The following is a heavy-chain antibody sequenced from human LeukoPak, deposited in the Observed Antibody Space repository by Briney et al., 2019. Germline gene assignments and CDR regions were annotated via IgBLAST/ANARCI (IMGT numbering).Heavy chain of an antibody. V-gene: IGHV3-72*01. CDR1: GFTFSDHY. CDR2: SRDKAKSYST. J-gene: IGHJ4*02. CDR3: TRVGICGGDCYYFDY. D-gene: IGHD2-21*02. Sequence: GGSLRLSCAASGFTFSDHYMDWVRQAPGKGLEWVGRSRDKAKSYSTDYAASVKGRFTISRDDSKSIAYLQMNSLKPEDTAVYYCTRVGICGGDCYYFDYWGQGTLVTVSS.